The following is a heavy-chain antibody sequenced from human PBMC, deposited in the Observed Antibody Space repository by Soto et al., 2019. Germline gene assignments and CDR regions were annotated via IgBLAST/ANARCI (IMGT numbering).Heavy chain of an antibody. V-gene: IGHV4-39*01. CDR3: ARQGGEVMVYYKERFDY. Sequence: QLQLQESGPGLVKPSETLSLTCTVSGGSISSSSYYWGWIRQPPGKGLEWIGSIYYSGSTYYNPSLKSRVTISVDTSKNQFSLKLSSVTAADTAVYYCARQGGEVMVYYKERFDYWGQGTLVTVSS. J-gene: IGHJ4*02. CDR2: IYYSGST. CDR1: GGSISSSSYY. D-gene: IGHD2-8*01.